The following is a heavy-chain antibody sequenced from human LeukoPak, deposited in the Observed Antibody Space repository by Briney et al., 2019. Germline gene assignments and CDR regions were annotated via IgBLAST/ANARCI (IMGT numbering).Heavy chain of an antibody. CDR2: ISYDGSNK. CDR3: ARVAHLLCFDY. D-gene: IGHD2-2*01. CDR1: GFTFSSYA. Sequence: PGGSLRLSCAASGFTFSSYAMRWVRQAPGKGLEWVAVISYDGSNKYYADSVKGRFTISRDNSKNTLYLQMNSLRAEDTAVYYCARVAHLLCFDYWGQGTLVTVSS. J-gene: IGHJ4*02. V-gene: IGHV3-30-3*01.